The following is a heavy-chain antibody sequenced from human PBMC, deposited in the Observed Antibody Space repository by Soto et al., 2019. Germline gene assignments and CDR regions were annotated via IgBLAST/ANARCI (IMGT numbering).Heavy chain of an antibody. CDR2: ISASYST. D-gene: IGHD4-17*01. V-gene: IGHV3-23*01. Sequence: GGSLRLSCAASGFTFNTYAMSWVRQAPGKGLEWVSAISASYSTYYADSVKGRFTISRDNSMNALYLQMNSLRIEDTAVYYCAHPRGYGVFDAYDIWGPGTMVTVSS. CDR3: AHPRGYGVFDAYDI. J-gene: IGHJ3*02. CDR1: GFTFNTYA.